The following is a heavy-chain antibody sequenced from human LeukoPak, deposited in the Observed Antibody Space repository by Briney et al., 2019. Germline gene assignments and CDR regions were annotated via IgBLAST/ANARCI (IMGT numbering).Heavy chain of an antibody. Sequence: GGSLRLSCAASGFTFSSFWMSWVRQAPGKGLEWVAFIRYDGSNKYYADSVKGRFTISRDNSKNTLYLQMNSLRAEDTAVYYCAKDRSAQPQWLLLNHDAFDIWGQGTMVTVSS. V-gene: IGHV3-30*02. CDR1: GFTFSSFW. CDR2: IRYDGSNK. J-gene: IGHJ3*02. D-gene: IGHD3-3*01. CDR3: AKDRSAQPQWLLLNHDAFDI.